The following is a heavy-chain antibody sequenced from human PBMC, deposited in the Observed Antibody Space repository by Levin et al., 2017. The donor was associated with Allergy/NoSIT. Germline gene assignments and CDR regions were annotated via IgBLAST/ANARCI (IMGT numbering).Heavy chain of an antibody. CDR2: ISSSSSYI. CDR1: GFTFSSYS. V-gene: IGHV3-21*01. CDR3: ARDFQHRRTTVTTLAYYGMDV. D-gene: IGHD4-17*01. J-gene: IGHJ6*02. Sequence: LSLTCAASGFTFSSYSMNWVRPAPGKGLEWVSSISSSSSYIYYADSVKGRFTISRDNAKNSLYLQRNSLRAEDTAVYYCARDFQHRRTTVTTLAYYGMDVWGQGTTVTVSS.